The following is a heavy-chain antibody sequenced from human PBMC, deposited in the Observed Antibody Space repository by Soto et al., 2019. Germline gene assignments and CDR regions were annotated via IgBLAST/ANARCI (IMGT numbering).Heavy chain of an antibody. V-gene: IGHV3-30-3*01. CDR3: ARGGEYSYGYYFQH. D-gene: IGHD5-18*01. J-gene: IGHJ1*01. CDR2: ISYDGSNK. CDR1: GFTFSSYA. Sequence: QVQLVESGGGVVQPGRSLRLSCAASGFTFSSYAMHWVRQAPGKGLEWVAVISYDGSNKYYADYVKGRFTISRDNSKHTLYLQMNSLRAEDTAVYYCARGGEYSYGYYFQHWGQGTLVAFSS.